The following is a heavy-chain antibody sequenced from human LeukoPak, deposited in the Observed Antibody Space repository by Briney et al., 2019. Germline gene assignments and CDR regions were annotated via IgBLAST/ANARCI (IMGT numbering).Heavy chain of an antibody. CDR1: GGSISGHY. J-gene: IGHJ4*03. Sequence: SETLSLSCTVSGGSISGHYWGWIRQPPGKGLEWIGFVSYSGNTNYNPSLNGRVTISLDTSKSQFSLSLNSVTAADTAVYFCARGGASSRYFGYWGQGTLVTVSS. D-gene: IGHD1-26*01. CDR3: ARGGASSRYFGY. V-gene: IGHV4-59*11. CDR2: VSYSGNT.